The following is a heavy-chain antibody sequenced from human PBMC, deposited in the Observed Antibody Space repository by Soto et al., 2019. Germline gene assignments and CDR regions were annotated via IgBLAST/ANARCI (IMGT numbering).Heavy chain of an antibody. D-gene: IGHD6-13*01. J-gene: IGHJ4*02. V-gene: IGHV1-69*13. CDR3: ARSINAPEDSSSWYFDY. CDR1: GGTFSSYA. CDR2: IIPIFGTA. Sequence: SVKVSCKASGGTFSSYAISWVRQAPGQGLEWMGGIIPIFGTANYAQKFQGRVTFTADESTSTAYMELSSLRSEDTAVYYCARSINAPEDSSSWYFDYCGQGTMVAVSS.